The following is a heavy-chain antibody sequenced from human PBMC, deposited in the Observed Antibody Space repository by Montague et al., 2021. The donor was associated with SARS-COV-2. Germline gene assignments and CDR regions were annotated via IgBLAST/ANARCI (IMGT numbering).Heavy chain of an antibody. CDR1: GGSFSGCY. V-gene: IGHV4-34*01. CDR3: VSVTLGYCSSNSCYSDCFDP. Sequence: SETLSLTCAVYGGSFSGCYWSWIRQPPGKGLEWIGEINHSGSTNYNPSLKSRVTISVDTSKNQFSLKLSSVTAADTAVYYCVSVTLGYCSSNSCYSDCFDPWGQGTLVTVSS. CDR2: INHSGST. D-gene: IGHD2-2*02. J-gene: IGHJ5*02.